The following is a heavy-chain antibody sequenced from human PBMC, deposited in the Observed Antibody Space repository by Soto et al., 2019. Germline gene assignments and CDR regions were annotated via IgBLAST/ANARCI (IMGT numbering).Heavy chain of an antibody. CDR1: GGSFSGYY. J-gene: IGHJ5*02. D-gene: IGHD3-16*01. CDR3: ARCVGGGDCWFDP. CDR2: INHSGST. V-gene: IGHV4-34*01. Sequence: QVQLQQWGAGLLKPSETLSLTCAVYGGSFSGYYWSWIRQPPGKGLEWIGEINHSGSTNYNPSLKSRVTISVDTSKSQFSLKLSSVTAADTAVYYCARCVGGGDCWFDPWGQGTLVTVSS.